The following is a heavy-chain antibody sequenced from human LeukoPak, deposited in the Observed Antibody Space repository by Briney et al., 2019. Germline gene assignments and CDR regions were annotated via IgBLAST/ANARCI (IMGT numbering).Heavy chain of an antibody. Sequence: GESLKISCKGSGYSFTTYLIGWVRQLPGKGLEWRGIIYPGDSDTRYSPSFQGQVTISADQSISTAYLQWSSRKASDTAMYYSAREELELPRSGAFDIWGKGTMVTVSP. V-gene: IGHV5-51*01. J-gene: IGHJ3*02. CDR1: GYSFTTYL. CDR2: IYPGDSDT. D-gene: IGHD1-26*01. CDR3: AREELELPRSGAFDI.